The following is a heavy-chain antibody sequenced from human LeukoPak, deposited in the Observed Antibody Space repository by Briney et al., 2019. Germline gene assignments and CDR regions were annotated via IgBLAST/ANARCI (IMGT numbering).Heavy chain of an antibody. Sequence: SQTLSLTCTVSGDSISSNNYFWGWICQPPGKGLEWIGYIYYSGSTYYNPSLKSRVTISVDTSKNQFSLKLSSVTAADTAVYYCARGTEWLRARFDYWGQGTLVTVSS. D-gene: IGHD5-12*01. J-gene: IGHJ4*02. CDR3: ARGTEWLRARFDY. V-gene: IGHV4-30-4*08. CDR2: IYYSGST. CDR1: GDSISSNNYF.